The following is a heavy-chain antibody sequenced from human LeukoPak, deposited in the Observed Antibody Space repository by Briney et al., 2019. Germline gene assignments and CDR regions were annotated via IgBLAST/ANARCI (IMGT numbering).Heavy chain of an antibody. CDR2: ISGSGGST. J-gene: IGHJ4*02. CDR1: GFTFSSYA. CDR3: AKVRTNWNDADFDY. Sequence: PGGSLRLSCAASGFTFSSYAMSWVRQAPGKGLEWVSAISGSGGSTYYADSVKGRFTISRDNSKDTPYLQMNSLRAEDTAVYYCAKVRTNWNDADFDYWGQGTLVTVSS. V-gene: IGHV3-23*01. D-gene: IGHD1-20*01.